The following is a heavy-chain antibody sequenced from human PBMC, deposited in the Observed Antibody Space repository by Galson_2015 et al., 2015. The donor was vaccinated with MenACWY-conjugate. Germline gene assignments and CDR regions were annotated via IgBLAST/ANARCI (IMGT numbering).Heavy chain of an antibody. D-gene: IGHD2-15*01. J-gene: IGHJ4*02. CDR1: GFSLSTSGVG. V-gene: IGHV2-5*02. CDR3: SRTGATPGDY. CDR2: IYWDDDK. Sequence: PALVKPTQTLTLTCTFSGFSLSTSGVGVGWIRQPPGKALEWLALIYWDDDKRYSPSLRSRLTITKDTSKNHVVLTMTNKDPVDTATYYCSRTGATPGDYWGQGTLVTVSS.